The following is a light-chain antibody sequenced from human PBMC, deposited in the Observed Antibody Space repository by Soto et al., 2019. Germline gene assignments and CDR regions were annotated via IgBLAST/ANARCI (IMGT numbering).Light chain of an antibody. J-gene: IGKJ5*01. Sequence: EIVLTQSPGILYLSPGDRATLSCRASQTISSGFLAWYQQKVGQAPRLLIYDASNRATGVPDRFSGSGSGTDFSPTISRLEPEDFAVYHCQQYSSSPRTFGQGTRLEIK. CDR2: DAS. CDR3: QQYSSSPRT. CDR1: QTISSGF. V-gene: IGKV3-20*01.